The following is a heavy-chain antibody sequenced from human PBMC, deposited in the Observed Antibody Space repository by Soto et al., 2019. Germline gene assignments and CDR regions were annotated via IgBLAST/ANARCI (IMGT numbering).Heavy chain of an antibody. V-gene: IGHV4-59*01. CDR1: GGSISSYY. J-gene: IGHJ5*02. D-gene: IGHD6-13*01. CDR3: ARAAAAGILRSWFDP. Sequence: QVQLQESGPGLVKPSETLSLTCTVSGGSISSYYWSWIRQPPGKGLEWIGYIYYSGSTNYNPSLKSRVTISVDTSKNQFSLKLSSVTAADTAVYYCARAAAAGILRSWFDPWGQGTLVTVSS. CDR2: IYYSGST.